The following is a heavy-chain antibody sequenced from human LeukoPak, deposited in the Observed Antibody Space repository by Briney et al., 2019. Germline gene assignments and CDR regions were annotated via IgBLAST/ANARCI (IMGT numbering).Heavy chain of an antibody. CDR3: ARVPPRSSGWYYFDY. D-gene: IGHD6-19*01. V-gene: IGHV4-59*01. Sequence: SETLSLTCTVSGGSISSYYWSWIRQPPGKGLEWIGHIYYSGSTNYNPSLKSRVTISVDTSENQFSLKLSSVTAADTAVYYCARVPPRSSGWYYFDYWGQGTLVPVSS. J-gene: IGHJ4*02. CDR1: GGSISSYY. CDR2: IYYSGST.